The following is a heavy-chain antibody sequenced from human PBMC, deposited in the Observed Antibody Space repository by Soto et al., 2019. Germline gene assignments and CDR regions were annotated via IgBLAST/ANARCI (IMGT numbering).Heavy chain of an antibody. CDR1: GGSISSSNW. J-gene: IGHJ6*02. V-gene: IGHV4-4*02. CDR2: IYHSGST. D-gene: IGHD1-20*01. CDR3: ARVVTGTPYYYYYGMDV. Sequence: AETLSLTCAVSGGSISSSNWWSWVHQPPGKGLEWIGEIYHSGSTNYNPSLKSRVTISVDKSKNQFSLKLTSVTAADTAVYYCARVVTGTPYYYYYGMDVWGQGTTVTVSS.